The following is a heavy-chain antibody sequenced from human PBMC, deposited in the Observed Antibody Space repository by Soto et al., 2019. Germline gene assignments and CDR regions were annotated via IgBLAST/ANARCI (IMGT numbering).Heavy chain of an antibody. J-gene: IGHJ6*03. CDR2: INHSGST. Sequence: SETLSLTSAVYVGSFSGYYWSWIRQPPGKGLEWIGEINHSGSTNYNPSLKSRVTISVDTSKNQFSLKLSSVTAADTAVYYCARPRRELPSYYYYYMDVWGKGTTVTVSS. D-gene: IGHD3-10*01. CDR3: ARPRRELPSYYYYYMDV. CDR1: VGSFSGYY. V-gene: IGHV4-34*01.